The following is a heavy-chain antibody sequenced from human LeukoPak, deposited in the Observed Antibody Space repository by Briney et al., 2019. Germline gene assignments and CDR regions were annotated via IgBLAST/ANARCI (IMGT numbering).Heavy chain of an antibody. V-gene: IGHV1-24*01. J-gene: IGHJ5*02. Sequence: VASVKVSCKVSGYTLTELSMHWVRQAPGKGLEWMGGFDPEDGETIYAQKFQGRVTMTEDTSTDTAHMELSSLRSEDTAVYCCATVGWHEYNWFDPWGQGTLVTVSS. CDR3: ATVGWHEYNWFDP. CDR2: FDPEDGET. CDR1: GYTLTELS. D-gene: IGHD6-19*01.